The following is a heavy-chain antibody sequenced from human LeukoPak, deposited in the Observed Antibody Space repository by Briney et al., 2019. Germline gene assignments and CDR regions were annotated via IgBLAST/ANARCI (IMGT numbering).Heavy chain of an antibody. J-gene: IGHJ5*02. Sequence: GGSLRLSCAASGFIFNNYAMSWVRQAPGKGLDWVSAISDNGGDTKYADSVKGRFTISRDNAKNSLYLQMNSLRDEDTAVYYCARDQTVRAPGPWGQGTLVTVSS. D-gene: IGHD3-10*01. V-gene: IGHV3-23*01. CDR3: ARDQTVRAPGP. CDR1: GFIFNNYA. CDR2: ISDNGGDT.